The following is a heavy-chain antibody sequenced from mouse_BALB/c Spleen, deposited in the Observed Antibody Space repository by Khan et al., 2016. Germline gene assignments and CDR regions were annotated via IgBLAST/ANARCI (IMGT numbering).Heavy chain of an antibody. V-gene: IGHV9-3-1*01. CDR3: ARSGYNYDFDY. J-gene: IGHJ2*01. CDR1: GYTFTNYG. D-gene: IGHD1-3*01. CDR2: INTYTGEP. Sequence: QIQLVQSGPELKKPGETVKISCKASGYTFTNYGMNWVKQAPGKGLKWMGWINTYTGEPTYTDDFKGRFAFSLETSASTAYLQIINLKNEDTATYFCARSGYNYDFDYWCQGTTLTVSS.